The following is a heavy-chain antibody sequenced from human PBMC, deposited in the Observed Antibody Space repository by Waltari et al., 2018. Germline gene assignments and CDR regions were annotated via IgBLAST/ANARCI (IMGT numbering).Heavy chain of an antibody. CDR3: AKDNVRRWDY. CDR2: IKEDGSAK. V-gene: IGHV3-7*04. Sequence: EVQLVESGGGLVQPGGSLSLSCAAAGFIFGNYWMSWVRQAPGKGLEWVADIKEDGSAKYYVDSVKGRFTISRDNAKNSLYLQMNSLRAEDTAVYYCAKDNVRRWDYWGQGTLVTVSS. CDR1: GFIFGNYW. J-gene: IGHJ4*02. D-gene: IGHD2-15*01.